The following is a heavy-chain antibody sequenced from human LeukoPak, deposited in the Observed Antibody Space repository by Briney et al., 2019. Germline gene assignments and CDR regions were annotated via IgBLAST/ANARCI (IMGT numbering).Heavy chain of an antibody. CDR2: IKTDGSEK. CDR1: GFTFSNYW. CDR3: VRRHCTATTCHHFDY. V-gene: IGHV3-7*03. Sequence: PGGSLRLSCAASGFTFSNYWMSWVRQAPGKGLEWVAKIKTDGSEKEYVDAVRGRFTISRDNAKNSLYLQMNSLRADDMAFYYCVRRHCTATTCHHFDYWGQGTLVTVSS. D-gene: IGHD2-8*02. J-gene: IGHJ4*02.